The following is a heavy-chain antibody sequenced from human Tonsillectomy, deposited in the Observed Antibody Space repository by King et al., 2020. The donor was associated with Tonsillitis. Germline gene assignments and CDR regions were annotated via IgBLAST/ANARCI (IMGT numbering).Heavy chain of an antibody. V-gene: IGHV5-51*01. CDR1: GYNFANHW. D-gene: IGHD2-2*01. Sequence: VQLVESGAEVKKPGESLKISCTGSGYNFANHWIAWVRQMPGKGLEWMGIMYPGDSETRYSPSFQGQVTISADKSISTAYLQWSTLKASDTAMYYCARRDIDYYTSTSCYRDSFDFWGQGTLVTVSS. CDR2: MYPGDSET. CDR3: ARRDIDYYTSTSCYRDSFDF. J-gene: IGHJ3*01.